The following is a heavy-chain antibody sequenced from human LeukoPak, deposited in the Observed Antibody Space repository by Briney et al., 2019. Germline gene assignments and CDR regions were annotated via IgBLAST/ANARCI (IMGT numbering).Heavy chain of an antibody. Sequence: GGSLRLSCAASGFTFSSYSMHWVRQTPGKGLEWLSYISSSSRTIYYADSVKGRFTISRDNARNSLYLQMNSLSAEDTAVYYCARPPHYGDYGYFDNWGQGTLATVSS. J-gene: IGHJ4*02. D-gene: IGHD4-17*01. V-gene: IGHV3-48*01. CDR1: GFTFSSYS. CDR2: ISSSSRTI. CDR3: ARPPHYGDYGYFDN.